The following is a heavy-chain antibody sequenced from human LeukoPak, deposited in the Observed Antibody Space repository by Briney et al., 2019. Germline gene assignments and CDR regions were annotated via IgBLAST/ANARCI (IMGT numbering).Heavy chain of an antibody. CDR1: GYTFTSYG. CDR3: ARGLRDYYDSSGPLDY. V-gene: IGHV1-18*01. J-gene: IGHJ4*02. Sequence: ASVKVSCKASGYTFTSYGISWVRQAPGQGLEWMGWISAYNGNTNYAQKLQGRVTMTTDTSTSTAYMELRSLRSDDTAVYYCARGLRDYYDSSGPLDYWGQGTLVTVSS. CDR2: ISAYNGNT. D-gene: IGHD3-22*01.